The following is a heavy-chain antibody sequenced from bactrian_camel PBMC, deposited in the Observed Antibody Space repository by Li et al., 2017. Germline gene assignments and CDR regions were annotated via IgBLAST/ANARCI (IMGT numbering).Heavy chain of an antibody. J-gene: IGHJ4*01. CDR2: IDSDGTT. CDR1: GLTFSTYY. Sequence: DVQLVESGGELVQPGGSLRLSCAASGLTFSTYYLTWVRQAPGKEREGVATIDSDGTTYYSDSVKGRFTISEDNGNHNLYLQMDSLKPEDTAMYYCAASEKFGGNWCRPRSWTSPHNYWGQGTQVTVS. D-gene: IGHD6*01. CDR3: AASEKFGGNWCRPRSWTSPHNY. V-gene: IGHV3S10*01.